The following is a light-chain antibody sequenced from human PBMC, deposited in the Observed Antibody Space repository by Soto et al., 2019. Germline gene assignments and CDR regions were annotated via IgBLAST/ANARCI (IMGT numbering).Light chain of an antibody. V-gene: IGKV1-39*01. CDR2: AAS. CDR1: QSIGVY. CDR3: QQSYSPPRT. Sequence: DIQMTQSPSSLSASVGDTVTITCRASQSIGVYLNWYHQKPGKAPKLLIYAASSLQSGVPSRFTVPGSGTEFTLSLSSLQPEDFATYYCQQSYSPPRTLGQGTKVEVK. J-gene: IGKJ1*01.